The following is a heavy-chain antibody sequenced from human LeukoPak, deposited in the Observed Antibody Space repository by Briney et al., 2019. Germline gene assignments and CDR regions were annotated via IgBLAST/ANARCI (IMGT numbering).Heavy chain of an antibody. V-gene: IGHV1-69*01. CDR1: GGTFSSYA. D-gene: IGHD2-2*01. CDR2: IIPIFGTA. J-gene: IGHJ3*02. CDR3: ASMTVVVPAPWGAFDI. Sequence: ASVKVSCKASGGTFSSYAISWVRQAPGQGLEWMGGIIPIFGTANYAQKFQGRVTITADESTSTAYMELSSLRSEDTAVYYCASMTVVVPAPWGAFDIWGQGTMVTVSS.